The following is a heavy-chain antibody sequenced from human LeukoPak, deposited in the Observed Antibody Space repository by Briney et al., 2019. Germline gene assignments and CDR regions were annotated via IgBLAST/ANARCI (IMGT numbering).Heavy chain of an antibody. CDR3: ARALTDYGDYAILYGMDV. Sequence: SVKVSCKASGGTFSSYAISWVRQAPGQGLEWMGGIIPIFGTANYAQKFQGRVTITADESTSTAYMELSSLRSEDTAVYYCARALTDYGDYAILYGMDVWGQGTTVTVSS. V-gene: IGHV1-69*13. CDR1: GGTFSSYA. D-gene: IGHD4-17*01. J-gene: IGHJ6*02. CDR2: IIPIFGTA.